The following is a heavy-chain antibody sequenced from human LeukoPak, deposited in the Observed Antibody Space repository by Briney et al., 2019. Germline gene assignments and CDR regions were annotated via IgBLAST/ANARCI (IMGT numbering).Heavy chain of an antibody. J-gene: IGHJ4*02. CDR2: IKQDGSEK. CDR1: GFTFSRYW. CDR3: ARGCSGGSCYDC. D-gene: IGHD2-15*01. Sequence: GGSLRLSCAAFGFTFSRYWMNWVRQAPGKGLEWVANIKQDGSEKNYVDSVKGRFTISRDNAKNSLYLQMNSLRVEDTAVYYCARGCSGGSCYDCWGQGTLVTVSS. V-gene: IGHV3-7*01.